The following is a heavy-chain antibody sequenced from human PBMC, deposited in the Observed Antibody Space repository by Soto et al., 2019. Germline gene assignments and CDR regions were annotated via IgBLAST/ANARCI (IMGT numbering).Heavy chain of an antibody. D-gene: IGHD4-17*01. CDR2: ISGGAFGIP. V-gene: IGHV3-23*01. J-gene: IGHJ6*02. Sequence: GGSLRLSCAASGFTFTSYAMSWVRQAPGKGLEWVSAISGGAFGIPYYADSVKGRFTISRDNSKSTLYLHMDTLIAEDTAVYFCASAGEMATRNPFYYYGLVVWGQGTTVTVSS. CDR3: ASAGEMATRNPFYYYGLVV. CDR1: GFTFTSYA.